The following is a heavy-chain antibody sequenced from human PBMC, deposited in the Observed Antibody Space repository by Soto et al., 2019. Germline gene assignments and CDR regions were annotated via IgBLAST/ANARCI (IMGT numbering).Heavy chain of an antibody. V-gene: IGHV1-69*01. CDR3: ARDRVAVAGTGGVWFDP. Sequence: QVQLVQSGAEVKKPGSSVKVSCKASGGTFSSYAISWVRQAPGQGLEWMGGIIPIFGTANYAQKFQGRVTITADESTSTAYMELSSLRSEDTAVYYCARDRVAVAGTGGVWFDPWGQGTLVTVSS. CDR2: IIPIFGTA. CDR1: GGTFSSYA. D-gene: IGHD6-19*01. J-gene: IGHJ5*02.